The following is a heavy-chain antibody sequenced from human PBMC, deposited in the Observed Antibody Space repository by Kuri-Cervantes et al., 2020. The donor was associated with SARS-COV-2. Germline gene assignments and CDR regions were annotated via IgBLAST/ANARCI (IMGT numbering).Heavy chain of an antibody. D-gene: IGHD4-17*01. CDR1: GYRFTSYS. V-gene: IGHV1-8*02. CDR3: ARGLSFWGYGDYGGRFDP. J-gene: IGHJ5*02. CDR2: MNPNSGNT. Sequence: ASVKVSCKASGYRFTSYSVHWMRQAPGQGLEWMGWMNPNSGNTGYAQKFQGRVTMTRNTSISTAYMELSSLRSEDTAVYYCARGLSFWGYGDYGGRFDPWGQGTLVTVSS.